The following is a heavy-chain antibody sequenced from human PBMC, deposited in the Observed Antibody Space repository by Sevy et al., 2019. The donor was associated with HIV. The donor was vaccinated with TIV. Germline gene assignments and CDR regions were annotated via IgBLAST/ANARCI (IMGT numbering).Heavy chain of an antibody. J-gene: IGHJ6*02. V-gene: IGHV3-72*01. CDR2: TRNKANSYTT. CDR1: GFTFSDHY. CDR3: ARASRRDYYYGMDV. Sequence: GGSLRLSCAASGFTFSDHYMDWVRQAPGKGLEWVGRTRNKANSYTTKYAASVKGRFTISRDDSKNSLYLQMNSLKTEDTAVYYCARASRRDYYYGMDVWGQGTTVTVS.